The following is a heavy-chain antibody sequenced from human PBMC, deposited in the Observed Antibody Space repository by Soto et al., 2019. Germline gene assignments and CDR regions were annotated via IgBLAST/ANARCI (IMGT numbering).Heavy chain of an antibody. Sequence: ASVKVSCKASGFTFTSSAMQWVRQARGQRLEWIGWIVVGSGNTNYAQKFQERVTITRDMSTSTAYMELSSLRSEDTAVYYCAAEADKERYFDWLFYGMDVWGQGTTVTVSS. D-gene: IGHD3-9*01. J-gene: IGHJ6*02. CDR1: GFTFTSSA. CDR3: AAEADKERYFDWLFYGMDV. V-gene: IGHV1-58*02. CDR2: IVVGSGNT.